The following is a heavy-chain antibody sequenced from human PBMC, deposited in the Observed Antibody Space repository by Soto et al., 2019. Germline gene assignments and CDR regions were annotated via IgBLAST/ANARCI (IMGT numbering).Heavy chain of an antibody. J-gene: IGHJ5*02. V-gene: IGHV4-30-2*01. D-gene: IGHD4-17*01. CDR2: IYHSGST. CDR3: ARVTTGTDWFDP. Sequence: PSETLSLTCAVSGGSISSGSYSWSWIRQPPGKGLEWIGYIYHSGSTYYNPSLKSRVTISVDRSKNQFSLKLSSVTAADTAVYYCARVTTGTDWFDPWGQGTLVTVSS. CDR1: GGSISSGSYS.